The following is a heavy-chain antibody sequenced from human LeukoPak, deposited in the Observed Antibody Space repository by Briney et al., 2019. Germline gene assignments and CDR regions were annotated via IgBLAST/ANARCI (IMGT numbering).Heavy chain of an antibody. CDR3: AKELGIAAAAQGGYFDY. J-gene: IGHJ4*02. CDR1: GFTFSSYA. CDR2: VSGSGGST. V-gene: IGHV3-23*01. Sequence: GGSLRLSCAASGFTFSSYAMSWVRQAPGKGLEWVSAVSGSGGSTCYADSVKGRFTISRDNSKNTLYLQMNSLRAEDTAVYYCAKELGIAAAAQGGYFDYWGQGTLVTVSS. D-gene: IGHD6-13*01.